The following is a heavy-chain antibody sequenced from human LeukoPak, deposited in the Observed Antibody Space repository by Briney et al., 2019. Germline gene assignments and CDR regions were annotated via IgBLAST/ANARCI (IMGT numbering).Heavy chain of an antibody. CDR3: AKDYGYSSSWYDY. Sequence: PGGSLRLSCAASGSTFSNYGMTWVRQAPGKGLEWVSTISWNSASVGYVDSVKGRFTISRDNAKKTLYLQMNSLRPEDTALYYCAKDYGYSSSWYDYWGQGTLVTVSS. CDR1: GSTFSNYG. V-gene: IGHV3-9*01. D-gene: IGHD6-13*01. CDR2: ISWNSASV. J-gene: IGHJ4*02.